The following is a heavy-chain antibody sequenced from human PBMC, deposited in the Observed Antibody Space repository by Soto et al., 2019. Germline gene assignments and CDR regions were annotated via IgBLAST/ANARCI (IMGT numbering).Heavy chain of an antibody. V-gene: IGHV1-3*01. CDR3: ARGLAADGA. CDR2: INAGSGNT. D-gene: IGHD6-13*01. J-gene: IGHJ5*02. Sequence: QVQLVQSGAEVKKPGASVKVSCTASGYTFTHYAIHGVRHAPGQRLEWMGFINAGSGNTKDSQTFQGRFTFTKDTSASTAYMDLSSLRPEDTAIYYCARGLAADGAWGQGTLVTVSS. CDR1: GYTFTHYA.